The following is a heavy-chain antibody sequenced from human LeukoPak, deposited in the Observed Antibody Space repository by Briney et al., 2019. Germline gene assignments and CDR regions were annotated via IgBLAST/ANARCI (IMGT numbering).Heavy chain of an antibody. V-gene: IGHV4-39*07. Sequence: SSETLSLICTVSGGSISSSRYYWGWIRQPPGKGLEWIGSIYYSGSTYYNPSLKSRVTISVDTSKNQFSLKLSSVTAADTAVYYCARDGEVVPAAPSNWFDPWGQGTLVTVSS. CDR2: IYYSGST. J-gene: IGHJ5*02. D-gene: IGHD2-2*01. CDR3: ARDGEVVPAAPSNWFDP. CDR1: GGSISSSRYY.